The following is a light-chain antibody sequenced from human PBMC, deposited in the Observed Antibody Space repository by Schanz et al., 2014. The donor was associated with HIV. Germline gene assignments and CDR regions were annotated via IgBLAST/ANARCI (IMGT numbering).Light chain of an antibody. V-gene: IGLV1-51*01. Sequence: QSVLTQPPSVSAAPGQKVTISCSGSWYNIGKNYVSWYQQVPGTTPKVLVYDNDVRPSGIPDRFSGSKSGASATLGITGLQTGDEADYYCGTWDRSLGMWVFGGGTKLTVL. CDR2: DND. CDR3: GTWDRSLGMWV. CDR1: WYNIGKNY. J-gene: IGLJ3*02.